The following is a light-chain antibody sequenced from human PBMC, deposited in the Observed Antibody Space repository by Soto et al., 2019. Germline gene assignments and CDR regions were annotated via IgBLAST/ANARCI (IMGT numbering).Light chain of an antibody. J-gene: IGKJ1*01. CDR3: QQSYSTPS. CDR2: AAS. V-gene: IGKV1-39*01. Sequence: DIQMTQSPSSLSASVGDRVTITCRASQSISNYLSWYQQKPGKVPNLLIYAASSLQSGVPSRFSGSVSGTDFTLTLSRLQPEDFATYYCQQSYSTPSFGKGTTVEIE. CDR1: QSISNY.